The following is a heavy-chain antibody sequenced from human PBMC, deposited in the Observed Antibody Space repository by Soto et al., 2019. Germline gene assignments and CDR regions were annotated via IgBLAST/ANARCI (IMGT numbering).Heavy chain of an antibody. J-gene: IGHJ6*02. Sequence: PGESLKISCKGSGYSFTSYWIGWVRQMPGKGLELMGIIYPRDSDTRYSPSFQGQVTISADKSLSTAYLQWSSLKASDTAMYYCARTAAAGKYYYGMDVWGQASTVTVCS. V-gene: IGHV5-51*01. CDR2: IYPRDSDT. D-gene: IGHD6-13*01. CDR1: GYSFTSYW. CDR3: ARTAAAGKYYYGMDV.